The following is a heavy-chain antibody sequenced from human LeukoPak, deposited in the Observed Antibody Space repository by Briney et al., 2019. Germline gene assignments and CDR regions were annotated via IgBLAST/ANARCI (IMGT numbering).Heavy chain of an antibody. CDR3: AKDRGHDYKWWDS. D-gene: IGHD3-10*01. J-gene: IGHJ5*01. CDR2: IYSSGST. Sequence: SETLSLTCTVSGGSINSYYWSWIRQPAGKGLEWIGRIYSSGSTNYNPSLKSRVSMSVDTSKNQFSLKLTSVTAADTAVYYCAKDRGHDYKWWDSWGQGTLVTVSS. V-gene: IGHV4-4*07. CDR1: GGSINSYY.